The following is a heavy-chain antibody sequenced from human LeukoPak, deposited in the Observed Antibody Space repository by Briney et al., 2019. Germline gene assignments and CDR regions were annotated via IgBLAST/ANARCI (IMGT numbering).Heavy chain of an antibody. J-gene: IGHJ4*02. CDR1: GFTFSSYG. D-gene: IGHD2/OR15-2a*01. V-gene: IGHV3-30*02. Sequence: GGSLRLSCATSGFTFSSYGMHWVRQAPGKGLEWVAFIQFDGNDKFYADSVKGRFTISRDNSKNTLLLQMNSLRAEDTAVYYCRDPFDYWGQGTLVTVSS. CDR2: IQFDGNDK. CDR3: RDPFDY.